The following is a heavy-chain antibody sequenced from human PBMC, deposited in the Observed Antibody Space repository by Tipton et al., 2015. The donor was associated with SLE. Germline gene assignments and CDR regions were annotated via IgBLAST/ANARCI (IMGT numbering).Heavy chain of an antibody. J-gene: IGHJ3*02. CDR2: ISYEGSNK. D-gene: IGHD1-26*01. CDR3: AREEPLYDAFDI. V-gene: IGHV3-30*04. Sequence: SLRLSCAASGFTFSSYAMHWVRQAPGKGLEWVAVISYEGSNKYYADSVKGRFTISRDNSKNTLYLQMNSLRGEDTAVYYCAREEPLYDAFDIWGQGTKVTVSS. CDR1: GFTFSSYA.